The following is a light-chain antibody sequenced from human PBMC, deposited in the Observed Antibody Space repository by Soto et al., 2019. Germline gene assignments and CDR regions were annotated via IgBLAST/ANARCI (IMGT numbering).Light chain of an antibody. CDR1: SGSVSASYY. V-gene: IGLV8-61*01. CDR3: MLYMGGGVYV. Sequence: QAVVTQEPSFSVSPGGTVTLTCGLSSGSVSASYYPSWYQQTPGQAPRTLIYSTNTRSSGVPGRFSGSILGNEAALTITGAQADDESDYYCMLYMGGGVYVFGTGTKLTVL. J-gene: IGLJ1*01. CDR2: STN.